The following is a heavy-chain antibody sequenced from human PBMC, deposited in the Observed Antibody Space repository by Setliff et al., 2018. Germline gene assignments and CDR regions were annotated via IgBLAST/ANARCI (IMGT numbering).Heavy chain of an antibody. Sequence: PSETLSLTCTVSGASISNRDYHWGWIRQSPGKGLEWIGHMYDSGSTYHNPSLKSRVTISLDSSKNQFSLRLSSVTAADAAVYFCARESATIGEFPLYYFDKWGQGIPVTVSS. V-gene: IGHV4-39*07. CDR2: MYDSGST. CDR3: ARESATIGEFPLYYFDK. J-gene: IGHJ4*02. D-gene: IGHD3-10*01. CDR1: GASISNRDYH.